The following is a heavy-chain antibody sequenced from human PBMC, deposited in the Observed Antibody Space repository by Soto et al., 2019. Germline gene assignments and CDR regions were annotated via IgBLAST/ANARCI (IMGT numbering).Heavy chain of an antibody. J-gene: IGHJ3*02. CDR3: ARGYCSRNSCYTGDAFDT. CDR1: GFTFSSYN. Sequence: GGSLRLSCAASGFTFSSYNMNWVRQAPGKGLEWASSISSSSRYMYYADSVKGRLTISRDNAKNSLYLHMNSLRAEDTAVYYCARGYCSRNSCYTGDAFDTWGQGTVVTVSS. CDR2: ISSSSRYM. D-gene: IGHD2-2*02. V-gene: IGHV3-21*01.